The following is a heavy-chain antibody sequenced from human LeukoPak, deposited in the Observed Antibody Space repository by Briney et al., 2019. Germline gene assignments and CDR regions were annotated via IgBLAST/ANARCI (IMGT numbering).Heavy chain of an antibody. V-gene: IGHV4-39*01. J-gene: IGHJ4*02. CDR2: IYYSGST. CDR1: GGSISSSSYY. CDR3: ARPDRGYYFDY. Sequence: SETLSLPCTVSGGSISSSSYYWGWIRQPPGKGLEWIGSIYYSGSTYYNPSLKSRVTISVDTSKNQFSLKLSSVTAADTAVYYCARPDRGYYFDYWGQGTLVTVSS. D-gene: IGHD3-10*01.